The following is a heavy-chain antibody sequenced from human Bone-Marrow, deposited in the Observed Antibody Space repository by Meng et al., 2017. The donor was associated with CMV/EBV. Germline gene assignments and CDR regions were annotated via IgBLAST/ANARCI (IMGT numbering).Heavy chain of an antibody. V-gene: IGHV3-43D*03. CDR2: ISWDGGST. CDR3: ARDLRSGRGDSGSGWVY. Sequence: GGSLRLSCAASGFTFDDYAMHWVRQAPGKGLEWVSLISWDGGSTYYADSVKGRFTISRDNAKNSLYLQMNSLRAEDTAVYYCARDLRSGRGDSGSGWVYWGQGTLVTVSS. D-gene: IGHD1-26*01. CDR1: GFTFDDYA. J-gene: IGHJ4*02.